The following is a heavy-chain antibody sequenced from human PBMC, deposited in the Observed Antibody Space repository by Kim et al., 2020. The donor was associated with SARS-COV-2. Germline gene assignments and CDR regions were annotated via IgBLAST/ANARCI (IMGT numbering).Heavy chain of an antibody. V-gene: IGHV3-49*02. J-gene: IGHJ4*02. D-gene: IGHD3-22*01. CDR3: TREPYYYDSSGSVGFDY. Sequence: VKGRFTISRDDSKSIAYLQMNSLKTEDTAVYYCTREPYYYDSSGSVGFDYWGQGTLVTVSS.